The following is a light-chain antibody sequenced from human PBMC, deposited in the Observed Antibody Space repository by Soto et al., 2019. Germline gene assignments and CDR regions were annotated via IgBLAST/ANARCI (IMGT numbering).Light chain of an antibody. CDR1: QSISTY. J-gene: IGKJ2*01. CDR2: GAS. V-gene: IGKV3-15*01. Sequence: EIVMTQSPATLSVSPGDRATLSGRAIQSISTYFAWYQQTRGQDPRLLINGASTRATGVPARFSGSGSGTVSTLTISSLQYEDLAVYYCQQYNNCHYTFGQGTKLAIK. CDR3: QQYNNCHYT.